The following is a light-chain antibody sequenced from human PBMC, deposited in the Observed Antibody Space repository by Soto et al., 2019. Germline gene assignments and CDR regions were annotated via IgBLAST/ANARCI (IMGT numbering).Light chain of an antibody. CDR2: GNS. CDR3: QSYDSSLSAQGV. V-gene: IGLV1-40*01. Sequence: QSVLTQPPSVSGAPGQRVTISCTGSSSNIGAGYDVHWYQQLPGTAPKLLIYGNSNRPSGVPDRFSGSKSGTSASLAITGLQAEDEADYYCQSYDSSLSAQGVFGVGTKLTVL. J-gene: IGLJ2*01. CDR1: SSNIGAGYD.